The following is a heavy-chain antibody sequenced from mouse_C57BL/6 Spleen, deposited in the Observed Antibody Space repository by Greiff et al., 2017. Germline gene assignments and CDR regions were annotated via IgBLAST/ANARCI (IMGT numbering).Heavy chain of an antibody. D-gene: IGHD1-1*01. CDR2: IRSKSNNYAT. J-gene: IGHJ2*01. CDR3: VRDYYGSHFDY. V-gene: IGHV10-1*01. Sequence: EVKVVESGGGLVQPKGSLKLSCAASGFSFNTYAMNWVRQAPGKGLEWVARIRSKSNNYATYYADSVKDRFTISRDDSESMLYLQMNNLKTEDTAMYYCVRDYYGSHFDYWGQGTTLTVSS. CDR1: GFSFNTYA.